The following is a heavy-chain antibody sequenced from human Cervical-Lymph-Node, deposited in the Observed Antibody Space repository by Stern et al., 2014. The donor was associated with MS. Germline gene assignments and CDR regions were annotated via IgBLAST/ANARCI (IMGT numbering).Heavy chain of an antibody. V-gene: IGHV1-46*01. D-gene: IGHD3-16*02. CDR2: INPTGGST. CDR1: GYTFTNYY. J-gene: IGHJ4*02. Sequence: VQLVESGAEVKKPGASVKVSCKASGYTFTNYYMHWVRQAPGQGLEWMGIINPTGGSTGYAQKFQGRVTMTRDTSTSTVYMELSSLRSDDTAVYYCAKGGKRSSLDYWGQGTLVTVSS. CDR3: AKGGKRSSLDY.